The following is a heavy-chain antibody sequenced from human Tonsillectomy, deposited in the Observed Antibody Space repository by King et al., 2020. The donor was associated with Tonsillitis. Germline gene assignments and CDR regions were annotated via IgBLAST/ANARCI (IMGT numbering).Heavy chain of an antibody. J-gene: IGHJ4*02. CDR2: IKQDGREK. CDR1: GFTFSTYW. D-gene: IGHD3-22*01. CDR3: ASYYDSSGSSGFDY. V-gene: IGHV3-7*01. Sequence: VQLVESGGGLVQPGGSLRLSCAASGFTFSTYWITWVRQAPGKGLECVANIKQDGREKVYVDSVKGRFTLSRDNAKNSLYLEMNSLRAEDTAVYYCASYYDSSGSSGFDYWGQGTLVTVSS.